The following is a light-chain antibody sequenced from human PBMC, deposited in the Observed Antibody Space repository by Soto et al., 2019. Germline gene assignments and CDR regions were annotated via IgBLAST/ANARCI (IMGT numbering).Light chain of an antibody. V-gene: IGKV1-39*01. J-gene: IGKJ2*01. CDR3: QQSYSAPRYS. CDR1: QSINSY. Sequence: DIQMTQSPSSLSASVGDRVVIICRASQSINSYLNWYQQKPGKAPKLLIYAASSLQSGVPSRFSGSGSGTDFTLTISSLQPEDFATYYCQQSYSAPRYSFGQGTKLDIK. CDR2: AAS.